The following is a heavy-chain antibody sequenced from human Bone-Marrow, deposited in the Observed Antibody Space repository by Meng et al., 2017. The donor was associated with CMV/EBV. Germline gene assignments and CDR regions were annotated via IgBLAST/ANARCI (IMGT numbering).Heavy chain of an antibody. CDR2: IYSGGST. J-gene: IGHJ6*02. Sequence: GESLKISCAASGFTVSSNYMSWVRQAPGKGLEWVSVIYSGGSTYYADSVKGRFTISRDNSKNTLYLQMNSLRAEDTAVYYCAKNEGYCSGGSCYSYYYYYYGMDVWGQGTTVTVSS. CDR1: GFTVSSNY. CDR3: AKNEGYCSGGSCYSYYYYYYGMDV. D-gene: IGHD2-15*01. V-gene: IGHV3-53*01.